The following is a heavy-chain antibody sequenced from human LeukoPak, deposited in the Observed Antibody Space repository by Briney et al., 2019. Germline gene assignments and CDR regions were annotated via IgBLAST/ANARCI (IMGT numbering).Heavy chain of an antibody. J-gene: IGHJ4*02. Sequence: GASVKVSCKASGGTFSSYAISWVRQAPGQGLEWMGGIIPIFGTANYAQKFQGRVTITADKSTSTAYMEPSSLRSEDTAVYYCARDGDCSGGSCPLDYWGQGTLVTVSS. V-gene: IGHV1-69*06. D-gene: IGHD2-15*01. CDR1: GGTFSSYA. CDR3: ARDGDCSGGSCPLDY. CDR2: IIPIFGTA.